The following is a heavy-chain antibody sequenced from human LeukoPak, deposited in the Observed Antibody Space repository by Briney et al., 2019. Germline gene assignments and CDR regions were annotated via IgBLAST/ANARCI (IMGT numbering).Heavy chain of an antibody. Sequence: ASVKVSCKVSGYTLTELSMHWVRQAPGKGLEWMGGFDPEDGETIYAQKFQGRVTMTEDTSTDTAYMELSSLRSEDTAVYYCARDQYSSSWQSFDYWGQGTLVTVSS. V-gene: IGHV1-24*01. D-gene: IGHD6-13*01. CDR3: ARDQYSSSWQSFDY. J-gene: IGHJ4*02. CDR2: FDPEDGET. CDR1: GYTLTELS.